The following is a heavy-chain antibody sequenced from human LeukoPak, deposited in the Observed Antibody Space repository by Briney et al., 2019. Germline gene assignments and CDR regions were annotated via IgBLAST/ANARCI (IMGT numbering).Heavy chain of an antibody. CDR1: GESINNRDSY. D-gene: IGHD5-24*01. CDR3: ARHAYNYGLDYFDT. J-gene: IGHJ5*02. V-gene: IGHV4-39*01. CDR2: IYYSGGT. Sequence: KTSETLSLICTVSGESINNRDSYWGWIRQSPGKGLQWIGSIYYSGGTYYNPSLKSRIRMSVDTSKNHFSLELTSVTAADTAVYYCARHAYNYGLDYFDTWGQGTLVTVSS.